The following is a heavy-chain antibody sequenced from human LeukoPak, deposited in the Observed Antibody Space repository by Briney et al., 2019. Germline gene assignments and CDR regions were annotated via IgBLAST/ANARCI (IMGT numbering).Heavy chain of an antibody. CDR3: AKSIYCTSTSCYRGFDY. V-gene: IGHV3-23*01. CDR2: ISGSGGST. Sequence: PGGSLRLSCAASGFTFSSYAMSWVRQAPGKGLEWVSVISGSGGSTYYADSVKGRFTISRDNSKNTLYLQMNSLRAEDTAVYYCAKSIYCTSTSCYRGFDYWGQGTLVTVSS. CDR1: GFTFSSYA. J-gene: IGHJ4*02. D-gene: IGHD2-2*02.